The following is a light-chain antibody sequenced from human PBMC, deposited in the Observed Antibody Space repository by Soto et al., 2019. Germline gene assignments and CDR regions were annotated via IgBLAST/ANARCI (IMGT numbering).Light chain of an antibody. CDR3: QQSYSTPIT. V-gene: IGKV1-39*01. Sequence: DIQMTQSPSTLSGSVGDGVTITWRASQTISSWLAWYQQKPGKAPKLLIYAASSLQSGVPSRFSGSGSGTDFTLTISSLQPEDFATYYCQQSYSTPITFGQGTRLEI. J-gene: IGKJ5*01. CDR1: QTISSW. CDR2: AAS.